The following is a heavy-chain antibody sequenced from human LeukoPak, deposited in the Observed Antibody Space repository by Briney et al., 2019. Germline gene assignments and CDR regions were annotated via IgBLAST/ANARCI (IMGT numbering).Heavy chain of an antibody. CDR2: IKQDGSEK. Sequence: GGSLRLSCATSGFSFSSYAMSWVRQAPGKGLEWVANIKQDGSEKYYVDSVKGRFTISRDNAKNSLYLQMNSLRAEDTAMYYCARYYYDSSGYYYKDYWGQGTLVTVSS. D-gene: IGHD3-22*01. CDR3: ARYYYDSSGYYYKDY. J-gene: IGHJ4*02. CDR1: GFSFSSYA. V-gene: IGHV3-7*01.